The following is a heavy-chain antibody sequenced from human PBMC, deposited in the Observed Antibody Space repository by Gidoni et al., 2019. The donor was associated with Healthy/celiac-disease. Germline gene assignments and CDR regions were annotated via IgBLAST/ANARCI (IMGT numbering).Heavy chain of an antibody. V-gene: IGHV6-1*01. D-gene: IGHD3-9*01. CDR3: ARDADYDILTGYPPGAFDI. J-gene: IGHJ3*02. Sequence: QVQLQQSGPGLVKPSQTLSLTCAISGDSVSSNSASLNWIRQSPSRGLEWLGRTYYRSKWYNDYAVSVKSRITINPDTSKNQFSLQLNSVTPEDTAVYYCARDADYDILTGYPPGAFDIWGQGTMVTVSS. CDR2: TYYRSKWYN. CDR1: GDSVSSNSAS.